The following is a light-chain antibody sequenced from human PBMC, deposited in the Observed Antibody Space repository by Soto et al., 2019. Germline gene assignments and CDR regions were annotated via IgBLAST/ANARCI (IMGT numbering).Light chain of an antibody. CDR3: QSYDTSLIGWL. Sequence: QSVLTQPPSVSGAPGQRVTIFCTGSNSNIGAGYDVHWYQQLPGTAPKLLIFGSINRPSGVPDRFSGSKSGTSASLAITGLQAEDEAEYYCQSYDTSLIGWLFGGGTKLTVL. CDR1: NSNIGAGYD. J-gene: IGLJ3*02. V-gene: IGLV1-40*01. CDR2: GSI.